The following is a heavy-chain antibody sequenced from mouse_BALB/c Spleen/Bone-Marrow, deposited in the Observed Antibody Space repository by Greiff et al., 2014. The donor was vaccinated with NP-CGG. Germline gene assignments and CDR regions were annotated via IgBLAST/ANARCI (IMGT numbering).Heavy chain of an antibody. J-gene: IGHJ3*01. V-gene: IGHV4-1*02. Sequence: EVQLQQSGGGLVQPGGSLKLSCAASGFDFSRYWMTWVRQAPGKGLEWIGEINPDSSTINYTPSLEDKFIISRDNAKNTLYLQMSKVRSEDTALYYCAGNGYYGWIAYWGQGTLVTVSA. D-gene: IGHD2-3*01. CDR1: GFDFSRYW. CDR2: INPDSSTI. CDR3: AGNGYYGWIAY.